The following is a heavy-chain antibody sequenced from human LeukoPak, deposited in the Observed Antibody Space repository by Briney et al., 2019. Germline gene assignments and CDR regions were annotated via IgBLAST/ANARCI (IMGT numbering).Heavy chain of an antibody. D-gene: IGHD3-10*01. Sequence: SETLSLTCAVYGGSFSGYYWSWIRQPPGKGLEWIGEINHSGSTNYNPSLKSRVTISVDTSKNQFSLKLSSVTAADTAVYYCAREVGEHPDAFDIWGQGTMVTVSS. CDR3: AREVGEHPDAFDI. J-gene: IGHJ3*02. V-gene: IGHV4-34*01. CDR1: GGSFSGYY. CDR2: INHSGST.